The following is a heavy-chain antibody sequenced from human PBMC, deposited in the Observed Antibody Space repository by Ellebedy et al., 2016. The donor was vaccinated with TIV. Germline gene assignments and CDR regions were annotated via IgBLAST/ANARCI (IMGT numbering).Heavy chain of an antibody. CDR1: GFNVNNNY. V-gene: IGHV3-53*01. CDR3: AGGFTTIRETDV. CDR2: IYSGGST. D-gene: IGHD3-10*01. Sequence: GESLKISCVASGFNVNNNYMSWVRQAPGKGLEWVSAIYSGGSTYYAESVKGRFTISRDSSKNTLFLQMNSLRAEDTAVYYCAGGFTTIRETDVWGQGTTVTVSS. J-gene: IGHJ6*02.